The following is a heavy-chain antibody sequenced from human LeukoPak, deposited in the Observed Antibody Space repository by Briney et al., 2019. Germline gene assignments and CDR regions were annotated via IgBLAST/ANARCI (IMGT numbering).Heavy chain of an antibody. CDR2: IYPGDSDT. CDR1: GYSFTSYW. Sequence: GESLKISCKGSGYSFTSYWLGWVRQMPGKGLEGMGIIYPGDSDTRYSPSFQGQVTISADKSISTAHLQWSSLKASDTAMYYCARVLYGSGYYYGMDVWGKGTTVTVSS. D-gene: IGHD3-16*01. J-gene: IGHJ6*04. CDR3: ARVLYGSGYYYGMDV. V-gene: IGHV5-51*01.